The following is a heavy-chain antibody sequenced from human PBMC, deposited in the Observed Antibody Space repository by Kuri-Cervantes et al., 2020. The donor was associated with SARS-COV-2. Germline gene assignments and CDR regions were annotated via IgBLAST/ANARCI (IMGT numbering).Heavy chain of an antibody. CDR1: GFTFSGSA. V-gene: IGHV3-73*01. Sequence: GGSLRLSCAASGFTFSGSAMHWVRQASGKGLEWVGRIRSKANSYATAYAAPVKGRFTISRDDSKNTAYLQMNSLKTEDTAVYYCTRGGSIAAHPRFDYWGQGTLVTVSS. J-gene: IGHJ4*02. D-gene: IGHD6-6*01. CDR3: TRGGSIAAHPRFDY. CDR2: IRSKANSYAT.